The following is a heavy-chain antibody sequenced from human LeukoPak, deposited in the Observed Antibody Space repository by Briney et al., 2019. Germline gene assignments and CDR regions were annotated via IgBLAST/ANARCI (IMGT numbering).Heavy chain of an antibody. CDR3: ARDSAVIVTATLDY. CDR1: GFTFASYA. Sequence: GGSLRLSCAVSGFTFASYAMHWVRQAPGKGLEWVSSLSGSGGSTYYADSVKGRFTISRDNPRNTLYLQMDGVTVEDTAVYYCARDSAVIVTATLDYWGQGTLVTVSS. J-gene: IGHJ4*02. V-gene: IGHV3-23*01. D-gene: IGHD2-21*02. CDR2: LSGSGGST.